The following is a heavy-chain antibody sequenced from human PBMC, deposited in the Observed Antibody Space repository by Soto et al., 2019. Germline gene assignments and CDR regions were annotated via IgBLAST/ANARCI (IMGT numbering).Heavy chain of an antibody. V-gene: IGHV1-69*08. Sequence: GASVKVSCKASGGTFSSYTISWVRQAPGQGLEWMGRIIPILGTANYAQKFQGRVTITADESTSTAYMELSSLRSEDTAVYYCARAGILGYCSGGSCHNDYWGQGTLVTVSS. D-gene: IGHD2-15*01. CDR3: ARAGILGYCSGGSCHNDY. CDR1: GGTFSSYT. CDR2: IIPILGTA. J-gene: IGHJ4*02.